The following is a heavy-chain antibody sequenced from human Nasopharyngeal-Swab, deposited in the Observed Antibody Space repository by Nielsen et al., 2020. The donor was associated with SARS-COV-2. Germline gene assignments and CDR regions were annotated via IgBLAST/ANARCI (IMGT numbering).Heavy chain of an antibody. CDR2: INTNTGNP. Sequence: SVTVSCKASGYTFTSYAMNWVRQAPGQGLEWRGWINTNTGNPTYAQGFTGRFVFSLDTPVSTAYLQISSLKAEDTAVYYCATPLGYSSSWYWVFDYWGQGTLVTVSS. J-gene: IGHJ4*02. V-gene: IGHV7-4-1*02. CDR1: GYTFTSYA. CDR3: ATPLGYSSSWYWVFDY. D-gene: IGHD6-13*01.